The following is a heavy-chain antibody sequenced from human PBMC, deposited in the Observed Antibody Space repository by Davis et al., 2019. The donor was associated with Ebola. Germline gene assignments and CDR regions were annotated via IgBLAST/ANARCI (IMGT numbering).Heavy chain of an antibody. D-gene: IGHD6-13*01. CDR3: ARGRSSSRWAFDI. V-gene: IGHV1-2*02. CDR1: GYTFTDYY. CDR2: INPHGGGT. Sequence: ASVKVSCKASGYTFTDYYIYWVRQAPGQGLEWMGWINPHGGGTKYAQRFQDRVNLTRDMSISTAYMDLSRLKSNDTAVYYCARGRSSSRWAFDIWGQRTMVTVSS. J-gene: IGHJ3*02.